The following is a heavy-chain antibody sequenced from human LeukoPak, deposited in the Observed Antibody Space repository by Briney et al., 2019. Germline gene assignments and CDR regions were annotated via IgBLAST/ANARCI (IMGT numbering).Heavy chain of an antibody. D-gene: IGHD1-26*01. Sequence: SETLSLTSTVSGGSISSGSYYWSWIRQPAGKGLEWIGRIYSSGSTNYNPSLKSRVTISVDTSKNQFSLRLSSVTAADTAVYYCARDSGSTPGYWYFDLWGRGTLVSVSS. V-gene: IGHV4-61*02. CDR2: IYSSGST. CDR3: ARDSGSTPGYWYFDL. CDR1: GGSISSGSYY. J-gene: IGHJ2*01.